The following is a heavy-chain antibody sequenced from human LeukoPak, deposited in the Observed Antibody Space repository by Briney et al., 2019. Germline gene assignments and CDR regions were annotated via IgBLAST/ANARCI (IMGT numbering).Heavy chain of an antibody. CDR3: ATGANYYDSSGYLNWFDP. CDR2: IYYSGST. V-gene: IGHV4-39*07. D-gene: IGHD3-22*01. J-gene: IGHJ5*02. CDR1: GGSISSSSYY. Sequence: PSETLSLTCTVSGGSISSSSYYWGWIRQPPGKGLEWIGSIYYSGSTYYNPSLKSRVTISVDTSKNQFSLKLSSVTAADTAVYYCATGANYYDSSGYLNWFDPWGQGTLVTVSS.